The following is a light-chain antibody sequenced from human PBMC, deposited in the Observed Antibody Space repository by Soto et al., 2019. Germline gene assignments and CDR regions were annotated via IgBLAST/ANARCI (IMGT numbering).Light chain of an antibody. Sequence: QSALTQPRSVSGSPGLSVTISCTGTSSDVGAYNYVSWYQHHPGKAPKVMIYDVSERPSGVPDRFSGSKSDNKASLTISGLQAEDEADYYCCSYAGSYSWVFGGGTKLTVL. CDR3: CSYAGSYSWV. V-gene: IGLV2-11*01. J-gene: IGLJ3*02. CDR2: DVS. CDR1: SSDVGAYNY.